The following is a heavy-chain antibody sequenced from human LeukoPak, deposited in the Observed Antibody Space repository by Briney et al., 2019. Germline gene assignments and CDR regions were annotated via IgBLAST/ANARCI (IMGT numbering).Heavy chain of an antibody. CDR3: ARGLWSTKWELPDHAFDY. V-gene: IGHV4-59*01. Sequence: SETLSLTCTVSGGSISSYYWSWIRQPPGKGLEWIGYIYYSGSTNYNPSLKSRVTISVDTSKNQFSLKLSSVTAADTAVYYCARGLWSTKWELPDHAFDYWGQGTLVTVSS. J-gene: IGHJ4*02. CDR1: GGSISSYY. CDR2: IYYSGST. D-gene: IGHD1-26*01.